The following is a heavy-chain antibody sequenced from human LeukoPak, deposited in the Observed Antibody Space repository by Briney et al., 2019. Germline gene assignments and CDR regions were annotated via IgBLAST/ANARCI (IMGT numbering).Heavy chain of an antibody. CDR3: ARSKSYSSGWTDFDC. Sequence: PGGSLRLSCAASGFTFSSNDMNWVRHPPGKGLEWVSVIGSAGNTYYTDSVKGRFTISRENSKNSLYLQMDNLRAEDTAVYYCARSKSYSSGWTDFDCWGQGTLVTVSS. V-gene: IGHV3-13*01. CDR1: GFTFSSND. D-gene: IGHD6-19*01. CDR2: IGSAGNT. J-gene: IGHJ4*02.